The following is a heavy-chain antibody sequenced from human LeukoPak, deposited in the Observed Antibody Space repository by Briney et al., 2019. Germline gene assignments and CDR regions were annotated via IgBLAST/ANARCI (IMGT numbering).Heavy chain of an antibody. V-gene: IGHV3-66*01. D-gene: IGHD6-13*01. Sequence: GGSLRLSCAASGFTVSSKYMSWVRQAPGKGLEWVSVIYSGGSTYYADSVKGRFTISRDTSKNTLYLQMNSLRAEDTAVYYCARGGIAESFDSWGQGILVTVSS. J-gene: IGHJ4*02. CDR3: ARGGIAESFDS. CDR1: GFTVSSKY. CDR2: IYSGGST.